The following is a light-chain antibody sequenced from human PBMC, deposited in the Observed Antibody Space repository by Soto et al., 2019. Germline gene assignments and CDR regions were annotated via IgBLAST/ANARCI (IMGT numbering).Light chain of an antibody. CDR1: QNIRSW. CDR2: SAS. J-gene: IGKJ4*01. CDR3: QEYNGNSGLT. Sequence: DIQMTQSPSTLSASVGDRVTITCRASQNIRSWLAWYQQKPGKAPELLIYSASGLESGVPSRFSGSGSGTEFTLTISSLQPDYFATYYCQEYNGNSGLTFGGGTKVEIK. V-gene: IGKV1-5*03.